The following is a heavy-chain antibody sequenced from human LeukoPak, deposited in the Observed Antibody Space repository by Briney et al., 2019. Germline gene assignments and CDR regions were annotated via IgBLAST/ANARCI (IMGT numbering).Heavy chain of an antibody. J-gene: IGHJ4*02. CDR2: ISGSGNSI. CDR3: TNPPGNYFFDY. V-gene: IGHV3-23*01. Sequence: GGSLRLSCAASGFSFSSYVRSWVRQAPGKGLEWVSSISGSGNSIHYADSVRGRFTISRDNSKNMLYLQMNSLRAEDTAVYYCTNPPGNYFFDYRGQGTLVTVSS. CDR1: GFSFSSYV.